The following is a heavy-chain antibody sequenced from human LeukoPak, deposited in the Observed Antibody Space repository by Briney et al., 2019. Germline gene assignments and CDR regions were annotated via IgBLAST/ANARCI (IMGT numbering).Heavy chain of an antibody. D-gene: IGHD3-22*01. J-gene: IGHJ6*03. CDR1: GGTFSSYS. V-gene: IGHV1-69*13. Sequence: ASVKVSCKASGGTFSSYSISWVRQAPGQGLEWMGGIIPIFGTANYAQQFQGRVTITADESTSTAYMELSSLRSEDTAVYYCARHPIVPKRYYYDSSGYYYYYYYMDVWGKGTTVTVSS. CDR3: ARHPIVPKRYYYDSSGYYYYYYYMDV. CDR2: IIPIFGTA.